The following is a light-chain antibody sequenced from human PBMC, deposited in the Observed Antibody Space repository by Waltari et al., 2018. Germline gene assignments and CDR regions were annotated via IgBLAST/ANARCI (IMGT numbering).Light chain of an antibody. V-gene: IGKV3-11*01. CDR2: DAS. Sequence: EIVLTQSPATLSLSPGERATLSCRASQSVSSYLAWYQQKPGQAPMLLIYDASNRATGIPARFSGSGSGTDFTRTISSLEPEDFAVYYCQQRSNWPRTFGQGTKVEIK. CDR1: QSVSSY. J-gene: IGKJ1*01. CDR3: QQRSNWPRT.